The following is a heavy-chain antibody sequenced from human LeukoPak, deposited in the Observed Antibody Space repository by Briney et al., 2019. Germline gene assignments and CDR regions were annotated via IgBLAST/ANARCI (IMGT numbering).Heavy chain of an antibody. D-gene: IGHD3-10*01. CDR1: GFTVSSNY. Sequence: GGSLRLSCAASGFTVSSNYMSWVRQAPGKGLEWVSVIYSGGSTYYADSVKGRFTISRDNSKNTLYLQMNSLRAEDTAVYYCAKLGKTENHYGSGRFSYYYYMDVWGKGTTVTISS. CDR3: AKLGKTENHYGSGRFSYYYYMDV. J-gene: IGHJ6*03. CDR2: IYSGGST. V-gene: IGHV3-66*01.